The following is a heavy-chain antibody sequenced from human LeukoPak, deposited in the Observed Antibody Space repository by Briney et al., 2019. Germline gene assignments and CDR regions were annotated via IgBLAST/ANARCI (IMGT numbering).Heavy chain of an antibody. CDR1: GFTFSSYA. Sequence: GGSLRLSCAASGFTFSSYAMHWVRQAPGKGLEWVAVISYDGSNKYYADSVKGRFTISRDNSKNTLYLQMNSLRAGDTAVYYCARDLHVAGSEDYWGQGTLVTVSS. J-gene: IGHJ4*02. CDR2: ISYDGSNK. CDR3: ARDLHVAGSEDY. D-gene: IGHD6-19*01. V-gene: IGHV3-30-3*01.